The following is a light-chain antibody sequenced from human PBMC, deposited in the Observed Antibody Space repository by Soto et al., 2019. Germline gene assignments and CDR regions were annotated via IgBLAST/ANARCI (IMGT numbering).Light chain of an antibody. V-gene: IGLV2-14*01. J-gene: IGLJ2*01. CDR3: TAHTKGALL. Sequence: QSALTQPSSVSGSPGHSITISATGTSSEVGLSNHGFWYQQHQGKAHKLINYEVSSRTSGVYNRFSGSKSGNTSSLTISGRQAYDEDEYYCTAHTKGALLFDGGT. CDR1: SSEVGLSNH. CDR2: EVS.